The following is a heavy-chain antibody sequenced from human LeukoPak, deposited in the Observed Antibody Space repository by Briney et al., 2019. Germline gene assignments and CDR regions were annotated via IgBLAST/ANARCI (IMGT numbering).Heavy chain of an antibody. Sequence: GGSLRLSCAASGFTVSTKYMNWVRQAPGKGLEWVSIIYSGATTYYADSVKGRFTISRDTSKNTLSLQMNSLRAEDTAVYFCASIRNPFPWNLHLWGRGPLVSFSS. J-gene: IGHJ2*01. CDR3: ASIRNPFPWNLHL. CDR2: IYSGATT. D-gene: IGHD1-14*01. CDR1: GFTVSTKY. V-gene: IGHV3-53*01.